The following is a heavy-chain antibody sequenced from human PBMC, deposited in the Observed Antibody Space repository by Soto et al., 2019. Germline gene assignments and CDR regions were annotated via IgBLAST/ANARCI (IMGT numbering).Heavy chain of an antibody. CDR2: LNRDGSRT. D-gene: IGHD1-26*01. J-gene: IGHJ4*01. CDR3: ARDLGGAGSY. Sequence: AQLVESGGGLVQPGGSLRLSCAASGFTFSNYWMHWVRQVPGQGPVWVSRLNRDGSRTDYADAVRGRFTIFRDNARNTLYLQMNSLSSDDTAMYDCARDLGGAGSYWGQGTLVTVSS. V-gene: IGHV3-74*01. CDR1: GFTFSNYW.